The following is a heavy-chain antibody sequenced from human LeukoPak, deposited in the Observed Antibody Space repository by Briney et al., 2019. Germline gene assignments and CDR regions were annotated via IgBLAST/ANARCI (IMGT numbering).Heavy chain of an antibody. Sequence: ASVKVSCKASGYTFTGYYMHWVRQAPGQGLEWMGWINPNSGGTNYAQKFQGRVTITRDTSISTAYMELSRLRSDDTAVYYCARDHSRPGAYYYYYYMDVWGKGTTVTVSS. CDR2: INPNSGGT. J-gene: IGHJ6*03. CDR1: GYTFTGYY. V-gene: IGHV1-2*02. CDR3: ARDHSRPGAYYYYYYMDV. D-gene: IGHD1-1*01.